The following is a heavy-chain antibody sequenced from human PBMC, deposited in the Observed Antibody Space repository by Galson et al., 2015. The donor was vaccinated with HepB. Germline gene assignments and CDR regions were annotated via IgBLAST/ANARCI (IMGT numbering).Heavy chain of an antibody. CDR1: GFTFSSYS. D-gene: IGHD4/OR15-4a*01. J-gene: IGHJ6*03. Sequence: SLRLSCAASGFTFSSYSMNWVRQAPGKGLEWVSSISSSSSYIYYADSVKGRFTISRDNAKNSLYLQMNSLRAEDTAVYYCARDGPREAIGTIHYYYYMDVWGKGTTVTVSS. CDR2: ISSSSSYI. V-gene: IGHV3-21*01. CDR3: ARDGPREAIGTIHYYYYMDV.